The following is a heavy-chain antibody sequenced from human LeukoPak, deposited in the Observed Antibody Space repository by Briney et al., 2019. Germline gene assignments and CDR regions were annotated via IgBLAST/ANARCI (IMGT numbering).Heavy chain of an antibody. Sequence: GGSLRLSCAASGFTFSSYEMNWVRQAPGKGLEWVSSISSSSSYIYYADSVKGRFTISRDNSKNILYLQMNSLRAEDTAVYYCARSQDGSGSYFYYFYIDVWGKGTTV. J-gene: IGHJ6*03. D-gene: IGHD3-10*01. CDR2: ISSSSSYI. CDR1: GFTFSSYE. V-gene: IGHV3-21*01. CDR3: ARSQDGSGSYFYYFYIDV.